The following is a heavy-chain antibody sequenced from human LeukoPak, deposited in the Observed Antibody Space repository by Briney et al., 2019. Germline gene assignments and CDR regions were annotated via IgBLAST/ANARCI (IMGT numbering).Heavy chain of an antibody. CDR1: GFTFSSYT. Sequence: SGGSLRLSCAASGFTFSSYTMNWVRQAPGKGLQSVSSISSSSSYIYYADSVKGRFTISRDNSKNSLYLQMNSLRAEDSAVYYCARYCTFRTCSGTKFDSWGQGTLVTVSS. V-gene: IGHV3-21*01. J-gene: IGHJ4*02. CDR3: ARYCTFRTCSGTKFDS. D-gene: IGHD1-1*01. CDR2: ISSSSSYI.